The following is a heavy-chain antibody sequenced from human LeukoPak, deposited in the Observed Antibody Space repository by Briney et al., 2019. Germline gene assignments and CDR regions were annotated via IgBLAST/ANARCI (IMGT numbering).Heavy chain of an antibody. CDR3: ARDGDYYDSSGYGYAFDI. CDR2: IYYSGST. V-gene: IGHV4-31*03. J-gene: IGHJ3*02. Sequence: PSETLSLTCTVSGGSISSGGYYWSWIRQHPGKGLEWIGYIYYSGSTYYNPSLKSRVTISVDTSKNQFSLKLSSVTAADTAVYYCARDGDYYDSSGYGYAFDIWGQGTMVTVSS. D-gene: IGHD3-22*01. CDR1: GGSISSGGYY.